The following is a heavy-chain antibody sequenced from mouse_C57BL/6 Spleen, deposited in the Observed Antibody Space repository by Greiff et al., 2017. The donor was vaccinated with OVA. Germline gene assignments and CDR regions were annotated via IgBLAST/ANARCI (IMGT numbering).Heavy chain of an antibody. CDR1: GFTFTDYY. Sequence: EVQLQESGGGLVQPGGSLSLSCAASGFTFTDYYMSWVRQPPGKALEWLGFIRNKANGYTTEYSASVKGRFTISRDNSQSILYLQMNALRAEDSATYYCARSGYYGSSRRAMDDWGQGTSVTVSS. V-gene: IGHV7-3*01. J-gene: IGHJ4*01. CDR2: IRNKANGYTT. CDR3: ARSGYYGSSRRAMDD. D-gene: IGHD1-1*01.